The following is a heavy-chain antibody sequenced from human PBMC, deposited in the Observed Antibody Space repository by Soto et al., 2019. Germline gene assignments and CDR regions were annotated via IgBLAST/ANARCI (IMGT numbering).Heavy chain of an antibody. J-gene: IGHJ4*02. CDR3: AKGSDAARQELDY. V-gene: IGHV3-30*18. D-gene: IGHD6-6*01. Sequence: GGSLRLSCAASGFTFSNFGMHWVRQAPGKGLEWVAAISSDGSDKYYSDSVKGRFTISRDNSKNTLFLQMNSLRVEDTAAYYCAKGSDAARQELDYWGQGTLVTVSS. CDR2: ISSDGSDK. CDR1: GFTFSNFG.